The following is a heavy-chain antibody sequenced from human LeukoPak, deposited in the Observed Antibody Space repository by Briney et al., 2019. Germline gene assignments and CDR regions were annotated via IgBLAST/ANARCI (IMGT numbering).Heavy chain of an antibody. V-gene: IGHV4-4*07. D-gene: IGHD2-15*01. CDR1: GGSISSYY. CDR3: ARDLRYCSGGSCYSSLGFDY. J-gene: IGHJ4*02. CDR2: IYTSGST. Sequence: SETLSLTCTVFGGSISSYYWSWIRQPAGKGLEWIGRIYTSGSTNYNPSLKSRVTMSVDTSKNQFSLKLSSVTAADTAVYYCARDLRYCSGGSCYSSLGFDYWGQGTLVTVSS.